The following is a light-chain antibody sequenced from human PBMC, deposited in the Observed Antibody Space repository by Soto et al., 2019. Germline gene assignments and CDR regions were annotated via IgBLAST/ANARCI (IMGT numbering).Light chain of an antibody. CDR1: SSNLGAGYD. V-gene: IGLV1-40*01. CDR2: ANN. Sequence: QAVVTQPPSVSGAPGQRVTISCTGSSSNLGAGYDVHWYQHLPGTAPQLLIFANNNRPSGVPDRFSGSKSGTSASLAITGLLAEDEAYYYCQSFDTSLTGRVFGGGTKLTVL. CDR3: QSFDTSLTGRV. J-gene: IGLJ3*02.